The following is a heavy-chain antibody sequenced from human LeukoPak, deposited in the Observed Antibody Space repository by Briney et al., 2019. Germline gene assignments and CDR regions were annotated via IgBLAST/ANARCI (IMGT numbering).Heavy chain of an antibody. CDR3: ARATVRVYDY. V-gene: IGHV6-1*01. CDR2: TYYRSKWYN. D-gene: IGHD3-10*01. J-gene: IGHJ4*02. Sequence: SETLSLTCAISGDSVSSNSAAWNWIRQSPSRGLEWLGRTYYRSKWYNDYAVSVRSRISINPDTSKNQFSLQLNSVTPEDTAVYHCARATVRVYDYWGQGTLVTVSS. CDR1: GDSVSSNSAA.